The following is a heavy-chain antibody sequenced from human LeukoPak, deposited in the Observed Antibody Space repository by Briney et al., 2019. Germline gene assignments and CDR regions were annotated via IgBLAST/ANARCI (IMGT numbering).Heavy chain of an antibody. CDR3: ARHDSFIPY. V-gene: IGHV3-23*01. D-gene: IGHD3-16*02. Sequence: GGSLRLSCVASGFTFSDYAMSWVRQAPGKGLEWVSGISDSGGSTYYADFVKGRCTISRDNSKNTVSLQMNNLRAEDTAVYFCARHDSFIPYWGQGTLVTVTS. CDR1: GFTFSDYA. J-gene: IGHJ4*02. CDR2: ISDSGGST.